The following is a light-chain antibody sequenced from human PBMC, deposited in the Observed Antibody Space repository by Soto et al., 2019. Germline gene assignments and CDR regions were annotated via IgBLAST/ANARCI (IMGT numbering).Light chain of an antibody. CDR3: AAWDDSLNGQV. V-gene: IGLV1-36*01. Sequence: QSVLTQPPSVSEAPRQRVTISCSGSSSNIGNNAVNWYQQLPGKAPKLLIYYDDLLPSGVSDRFSGSKSGTSASLAISGPQSEDEADYYCAAWDDSLNGQVFGTGTKVTVL. CDR2: YDD. CDR1: SSNIGNNA. J-gene: IGLJ1*01.